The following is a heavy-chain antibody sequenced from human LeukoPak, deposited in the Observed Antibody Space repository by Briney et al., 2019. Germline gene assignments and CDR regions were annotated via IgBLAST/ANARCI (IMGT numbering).Heavy chain of an antibody. CDR3: ARGMVRGIDY. D-gene: IGHD3-16*01. J-gene: IGHJ4*02. V-gene: IGHV4-30-2*01. CDR2: IYHSGST. CDR1: GGSISSGGNS. Sequence: PSETLSLTCAVSGGSISSGGNSWSWIRQPPGKGLEWIGYIYHSGSTYYNPSLKSRVTISVDRSKNQFSLKLSSVTAADTAVYYCARGMVRGIDYWGQGTLVTVSS.